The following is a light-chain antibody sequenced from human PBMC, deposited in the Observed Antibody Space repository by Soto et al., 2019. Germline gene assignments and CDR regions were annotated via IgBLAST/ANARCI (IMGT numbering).Light chain of an antibody. CDR1: SSNIGAIYD. Sequence: QSVLTQPPSVSGALGQRVPISCTGSSSNIGAIYDVHWYQQLPGTAPKLLIYRDTDRPSGVPDRFSGSKSGTSASLAITGLQADDEADYYCQSYDKSLRARVFGGGTKLTVL. V-gene: IGLV1-40*01. J-gene: IGLJ3*02. CDR2: RDT. CDR3: QSYDKSLRARV.